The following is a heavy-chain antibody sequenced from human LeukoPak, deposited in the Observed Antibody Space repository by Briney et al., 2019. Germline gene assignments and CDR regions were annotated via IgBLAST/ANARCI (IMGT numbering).Heavy chain of an antibody. V-gene: IGHV1-18*01. CDR2: ISAYNGNT. CDR3: ARVKVMKGSSSFGY. D-gene: IGHD6-6*01. J-gene: IGHJ4*02. Sequence: ASVKVSCKASGYTFTSYGISWVRQAPGQGLEWMGWISAYNGNTNYAQKLQGRVTMTTDTSTSTAYMELRRLRSDDTAVYNSARVKVMKGSSSFGYWGQGTLVTVSS. CDR1: GYTFTSYG.